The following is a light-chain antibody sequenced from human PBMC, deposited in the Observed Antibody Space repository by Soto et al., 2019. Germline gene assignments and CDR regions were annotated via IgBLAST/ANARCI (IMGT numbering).Light chain of an antibody. Sequence: QSALTQPASVSGTPGQSSTISCTGTRSDVGGYNYVSWYQQHPGKAPKLMIYDVNNRPSGISNRFSGSKSGNTASLTISGLQAEDEADYYCSSYTSTSTLAVFGGGTKLTVL. CDR3: SSYTSTSTLAV. J-gene: IGLJ2*01. CDR1: RSDVGGYNY. CDR2: DVN. V-gene: IGLV2-14*03.